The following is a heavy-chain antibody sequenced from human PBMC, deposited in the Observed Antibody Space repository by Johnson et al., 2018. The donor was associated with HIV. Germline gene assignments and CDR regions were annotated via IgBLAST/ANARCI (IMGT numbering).Heavy chain of an antibody. J-gene: IGHJ3*02. Sequence: QVQLVESGGGVVQPGRSLRLSCAASGFTFSSYGMHWVRQAPGKGLEWVAVISYDGSNKYYADSVKGRFTISRDNSKNTLYLQMDSLRTDDTAMYYCAKDSIYSGSYGDHDAFDIWGQGTMVTVSS. CDR1: GFTFSSYG. CDR3: AKDSIYSGSYGDHDAFDI. CDR2: ISYDGSNK. V-gene: IGHV3-30*18. D-gene: IGHD1-26*01.